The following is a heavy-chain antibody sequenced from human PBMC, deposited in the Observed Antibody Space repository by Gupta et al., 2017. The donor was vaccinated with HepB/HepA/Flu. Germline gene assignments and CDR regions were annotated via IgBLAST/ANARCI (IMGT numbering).Heavy chain of an antibody. CDR1: GFTFDDYT. CDR3: AKDFSGYSYGHFDY. Sequence: EVQLVESGGVVVQPGGSLRLSCAASGFTFDDYTIHWVRQAPGKGLEWVSLISWDGGSTYYADSVKGRFTISRDNSKNSLYLQMNSLRTEDTALYYCAKDFSGYSYGHFDYWGQGTLVTVSS. CDR2: ISWDGGST. J-gene: IGHJ4*02. V-gene: IGHV3-43*01. D-gene: IGHD5-18*01.